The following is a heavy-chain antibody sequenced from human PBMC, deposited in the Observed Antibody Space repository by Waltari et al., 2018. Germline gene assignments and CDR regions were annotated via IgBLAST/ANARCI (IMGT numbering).Heavy chain of an antibody. D-gene: IGHD3-10*01. Sequence: QVQLQESGPGLVKPSEPLSLICSVSGGSISTHFWGWIRPPPGKTLEWIGNISSSGSTNYNPALTSRVNISLDMSKNQFSLKLRSVSAADTAVYCCARASYGSGSSWFDPWGQGNLVTVSS. J-gene: IGHJ5*02. CDR3: ARASYGSGSSWFDP. V-gene: IGHV4-59*11. CDR1: GGSISTHF. CDR2: ISSSGST.